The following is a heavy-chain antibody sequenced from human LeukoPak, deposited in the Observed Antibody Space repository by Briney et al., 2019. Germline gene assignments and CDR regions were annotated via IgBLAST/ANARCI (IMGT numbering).Heavy chain of an antibody. CDR3: AKTRSGWPVPFDY. V-gene: IGHV3-23*01. CDR1: GFTFSSYA. CDR2: IGGSGGST. Sequence: GGSLRLSCAASGFTFSSYAMSWVRQAPGKGLEWVSTIGGSGGSTYYADSVKGRFTISRDNSKNTLYLQMNSLRAEDTAVYYCAKTRSGWPVPFDYWGQGILVTVSS. D-gene: IGHD6-19*01. J-gene: IGHJ4*02.